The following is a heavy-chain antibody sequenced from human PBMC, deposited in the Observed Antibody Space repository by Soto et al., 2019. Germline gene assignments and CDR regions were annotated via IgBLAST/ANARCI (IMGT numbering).Heavy chain of an antibody. V-gene: IGHV5-10-1*01. Sequence: GESLKISCKGSGYSFTSYWISWVRQMPGKGLEWMGRIDPSDSYTNYSPSFQGHVTISADKSISTTYLQWSSLKASDTAMYYCARFPAYYGSGSYAFDIWGQGTVVTVSS. J-gene: IGHJ3*02. CDR2: IDPSDSYT. D-gene: IGHD3-10*01. CDR1: GYSFTSYW. CDR3: ARFPAYYGSGSYAFDI.